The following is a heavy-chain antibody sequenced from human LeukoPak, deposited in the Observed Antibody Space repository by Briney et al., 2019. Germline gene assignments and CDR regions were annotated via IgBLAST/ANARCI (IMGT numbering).Heavy chain of an antibody. CDR2: IVYTGTT. CDR1: GGSINRYY. J-gene: IGHJ5*02. D-gene: IGHD1-14*01. V-gene: IGHV4-59*01. CDR3: ARVDLEPTKRWFDP. Sequence: SETLSLTCNVSGGSINRYYWNWIRRPPGKGLEWIGYIVYTGTTHYNPSLRSRVSMSIDTSTNHFSLSLTSVTAADTAVYYCARVDLEPTKRWFDPWGQGALVTVSS.